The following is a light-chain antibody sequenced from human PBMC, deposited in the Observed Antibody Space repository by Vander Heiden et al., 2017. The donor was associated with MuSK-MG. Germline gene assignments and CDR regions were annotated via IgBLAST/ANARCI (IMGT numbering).Light chain of an antibody. J-gene: IGLJ1*01. CDR2: EVS. V-gene: IGLV2-14*01. Sequence: QSALTQPASVSGSPGQSTTISCTGTSSDVGRYNYVSWYQQHPGTAPKLMIYEVSNRPSGLSNRFSGSKSGNTASLTISGLQAEDEADYYCSSYTGSSTRYVFGTGTKVTVL. CDR3: SSYTGSSTRYV. CDR1: SSDVGRYNY.